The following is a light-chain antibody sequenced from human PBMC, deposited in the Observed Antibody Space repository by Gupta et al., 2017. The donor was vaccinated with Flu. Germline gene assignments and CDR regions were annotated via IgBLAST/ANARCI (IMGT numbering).Light chain of an antibody. CDR3: EPVDRYPWT. J-gene: IGKJ1*01. Sequence: RVTSACRASQGIATYLAWYQQGPGRAPKLLMYAAYILNSGVPSRFSGAGAGTEFTLTVSSLQPEDFGTYFCEPVDRYPWTFGQGTKVEF. V-gene: IGKV1-9*01. CDR2: AAY. CDR1: QGIATY.